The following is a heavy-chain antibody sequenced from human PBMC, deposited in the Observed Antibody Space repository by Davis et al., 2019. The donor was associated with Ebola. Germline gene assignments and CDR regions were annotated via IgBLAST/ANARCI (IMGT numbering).Heavy chain of an antibody. CDR3: ARGITMVQMYNWFDP. D-gene: IGHD3-10*01. V-gene: IGHV4-59*01. Sequence: SETLSLTCTVSGGSISSYYWSWIRQPPGKGLEWIGYIYYSGSTNYNPSLKSRVTISVDTSKNQFSLKLSSVTAADTAVYYCARGITMVQMYNWFDPWGQGTLVTVSS. J-gene: IGHJ5*02. CDR1: GGSISSYY. CDR2: IYYSGST.